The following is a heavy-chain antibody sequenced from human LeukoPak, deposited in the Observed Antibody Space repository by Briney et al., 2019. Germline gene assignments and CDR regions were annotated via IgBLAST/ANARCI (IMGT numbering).Heavy chain of an antibody. J-gene: IGHJ4*02. V-gene: IGHV3-23*01. CDR2: VTGPADTT. CDR1: GFNFNNFA. CDR3: AKGAEIDH. Sequence: GSLRLSCAASGFNFNNFAMSWVRQAPGKGPEWLSAVTGPADTTYYAESVKGRFTISRDYSKSMVYLQMNSLRVEDTAIYYCAKGAEIDHWGQGTLVTVSS.